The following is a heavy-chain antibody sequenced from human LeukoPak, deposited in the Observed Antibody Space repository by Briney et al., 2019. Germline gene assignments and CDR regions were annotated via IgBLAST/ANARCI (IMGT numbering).Heavy chain of an antibody. CDR1: GGTFSSYA. D-gene: IGHD6-6*01. V-gene: IGHV1-69*13. Sequence: ASVKVSCKSSGGTFSSYAISWVRQAPGQGLEWVGGIIPIFGTANYAQKFQGRVTITADESTSTAYMELSSLRSEDTAVYYCARSSEYSSQTPFGAFDIWGQGTMVTVSS. J-gene: IGHJ3*02. CDR3: ARSSEYSSQTPFGAFDI. CDR2: IIPIFGTA.